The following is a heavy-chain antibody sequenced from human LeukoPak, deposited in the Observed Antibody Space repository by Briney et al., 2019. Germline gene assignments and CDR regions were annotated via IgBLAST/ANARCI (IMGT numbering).Heavy chain of an antibody. CDR1: GYTFTGYY. J-gene: IGHJ4*02. CDR3: ARDLGEFWSGYYYSDY. CDR2: INPNSGGT. V-gene: IGHV1-2*02. Sequence: ASVEVSCKASGYTFTGYYMHWVRQAPGQGLEWMGWINPNSGGTNYAQKFQGRVTMTRDTSISTAYMELSRLRSDDTAVYYCARDLGEFWSGYYYSDYCGQGTLVTVSS. D-gene: IGHD3-3*01.